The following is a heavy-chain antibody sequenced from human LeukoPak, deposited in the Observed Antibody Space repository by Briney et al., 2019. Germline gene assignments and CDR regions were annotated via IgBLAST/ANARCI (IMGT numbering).Heavy chain of an antibody. CDR2: MNPNSGNT. CDR3: ARGWKLYDSSGYPFDY. V-gene: IGHV1-8*03. J-gene: IGHJ4*02. Sequence: ASVKVSCKASGYTFTSYDFNWVRQATGPGLEWMGWMNPNSGNTGYAQKFQGRVTITRNTSISTAYMELSSLRSEDTAVYYCARGWKLYDSSGYPFDYWGQGTLVTVSS. CDR1: GYTFTSYD. D-gene: IGHD3-22*01.